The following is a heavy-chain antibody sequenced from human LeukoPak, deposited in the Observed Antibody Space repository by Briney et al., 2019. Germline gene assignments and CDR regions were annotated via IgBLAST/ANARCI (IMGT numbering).Heavy chain of an antibody. Sequence: PGGSLRLSCAASGINFRSSGMHWVRQAPGKGLEWVGRIRNKANSYATEYAASVKGRFTISRDDSQNSLYLQMNSLKTEDTAVYYCARSYCSSTNCYGLDYFDYWGQGTLVTVSS. CDR1: GINFRSSG. J-gene: IGHJ4*02. V-gene: IGHV3-72*01. CDR3: ARSYCSSTNCYGLDYFDY. CDR2: IRNKANSYAT. D-gene: IGHD2-2*01.